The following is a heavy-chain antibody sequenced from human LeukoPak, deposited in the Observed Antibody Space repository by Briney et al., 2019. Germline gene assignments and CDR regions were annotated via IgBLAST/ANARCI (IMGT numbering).Heavy chain of an antibody. D-gene: IGHD3-10*01. V-gene: IGHV3-23*01. J-gene: IGHJ4*02. Sequence: GGSLRLSCAASGFTFSSYAMSWVRQAPGKGLEWVSAISSSGGSTYYADSVKGRFTISRDNSKNTLYLQMNSLRAEDTAVYYCAKAHRLLWFGELLFGYWGQGTLVTVSS. CDR1: GFTFSSYA. CDR3: AKAHRLLWFGELLFGY. CDR2: ISSSGGST.